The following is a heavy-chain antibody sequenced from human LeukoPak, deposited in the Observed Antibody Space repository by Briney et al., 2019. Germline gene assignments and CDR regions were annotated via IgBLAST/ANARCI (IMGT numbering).Heavy chain of an antibody. J-gene: IGHJ5*02. CDR2: IYPGDSDT. CDR1: GYSFTSYW. CDR3: ARHPQQLESWFDP. V-gene: IGHV5-51*01. D-gene: IGHD6-13*01. Sequence: GEALKISCKGSGYSFTSYWIGWGRQMPGKGLEWMGIIYPGDSDTRYSPSFQGQVTISADKSISTAYLQWSSLKASDTAMYYCARHPQQLESWFDPWGQGTLVTVSS.